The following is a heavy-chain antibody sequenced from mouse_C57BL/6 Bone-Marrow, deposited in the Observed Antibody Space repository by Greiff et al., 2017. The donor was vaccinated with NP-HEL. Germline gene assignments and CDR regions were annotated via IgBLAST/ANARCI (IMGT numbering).Heavy chain of an antibody. Sequence: VMLVESGAELARPGASVKLSCKASGYTFTSYGISWVKQRTGQGLEWIGEIYPRSGNTYYNEKFKGKATLTADKSSSQAYMERRSLTSEDSAVYVCARTKLKDGSSSFDYWGQGTTLTVSA. J-gene: IGHJ2*01. V-gene: IGHV1-81*01. CDR1: GYTFTSYG. CDR2: IYPRSGNT. CDR3: ARTKLKDGSSSFDY. D-gene: IGHD1-1*01.